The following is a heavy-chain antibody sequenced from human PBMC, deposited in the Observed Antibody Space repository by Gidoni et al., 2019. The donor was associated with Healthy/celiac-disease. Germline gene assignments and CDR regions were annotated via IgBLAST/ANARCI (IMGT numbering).Heavy chain of an antibody. D-gene: IGHD2-15*01. Sequence: EVQLVESGGGLVQPGGSLRLSCAASGFTFSSYEMNWVRQAPGKGLEWVSYISSSGSTIYYADSVKGRFTISRDNAKNSLYLQMNSLRAEDTAVYYCAREGPKDCSGGSCYSDYWGQGTLVTVSS. CDR2: ISSSGSTI. V-gene: IGHV3-48*03. CDR3: AREGPKDCSGGSCYSDY. CDR1: GFTFSSYE. J-gene: IGHJ4*02.